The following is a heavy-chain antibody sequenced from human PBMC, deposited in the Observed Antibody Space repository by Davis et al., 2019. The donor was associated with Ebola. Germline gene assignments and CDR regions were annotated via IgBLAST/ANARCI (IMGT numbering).Heavy chain of an antibody. CDR3: ARLSGLFSSSSGALDFDL. CDR1: CGSMSNGTYH. V-gene: IGHV4-39*07. J-gene: IGHJ2*01. Sequence: SETLSLTCTVSCGSMSNGTYHWRWVRQPPGNGLEWMRAIDYNGRTYSNPSRKSKVTISLDPSRNQFSLKLKSVTAADTAVYCCARLSGLFSSSSGALDFDLWGRGTLVSVSS. CDR2: IDYNGRT. D-gene: IGHD6-6*01.